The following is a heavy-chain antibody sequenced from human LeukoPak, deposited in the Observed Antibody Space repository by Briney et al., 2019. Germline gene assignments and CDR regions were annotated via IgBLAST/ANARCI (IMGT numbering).Heavy chain of an antibody. D-gene: IGHD5-18*01. CDR1: VGSIVGSN. J-gene: IGHJ4*02. CDR3: ARRGGYSLFDY. CDR2: IYYSGST. V-gene: IGHV4-59*08. Sequence: NSSETLSLTCTVSVGSIVGSNWSGFGSPQGKDRRWIGYIYYSGSTNYNPSLKSRVTISVDTSKNQFSLKLSSVTAADTAVYYCARRGGYSLFDYWGQGTLVTVSS.